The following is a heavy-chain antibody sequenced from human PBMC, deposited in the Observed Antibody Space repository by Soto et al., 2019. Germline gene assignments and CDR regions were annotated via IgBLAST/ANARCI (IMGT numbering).Heavy chain of an antibody. CDR1: GFTVSSHY. CDR2: IYSGGST. J-gene: IGHJ6*02. CDR3: ARDSTYYDFWSGYSHYGMDV. D-gene: IGHD3-3*01. Sequence: GGSLRLSWTASGFTVSSHYMSLVRKDPGKGLEWVSVIYSGGSTYYADSVKGRFTISRDNSKNTLYLQMNSLRAEDTAVYYCARDSTYYDFWSGYSHYGMDVWGQGTTVTVSS. V-gene: IGHV3-53*01.